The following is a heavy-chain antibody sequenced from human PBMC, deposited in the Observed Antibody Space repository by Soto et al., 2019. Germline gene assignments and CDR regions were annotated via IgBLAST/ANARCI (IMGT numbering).Heavy chain of an antibody. CDR3: GKGQASIAVDWFDP. Sequence: EVQLLESGGGLVQPGGSLRLSCAASGFTFSTYTMTWVRQAPGKGLEWVSAISGSGVSTHYEDSVKVRFTISRDNSKNSLYLQMNSLRAEDTAVYYCGKGQASIAVDWFDPWGQGTLVTVSS. CDR1: GFTFSTYT. CDR2: ISGSGVST. J-gene: IGHJ5*02. D-gene: IGHD6-19*01. V-gene: IGHV3-23*01.